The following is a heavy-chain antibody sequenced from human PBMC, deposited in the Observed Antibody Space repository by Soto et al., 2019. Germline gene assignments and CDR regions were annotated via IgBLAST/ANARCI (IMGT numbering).Heavy chain of an antibody. Sequence: GGSLRLSCAASGFTFSSYAMDWVRQAPGKGLEWVAVISYDGSNKYYADSVKGRFTISRDNSKNTLYLQMNSLRAEDTAVYYCARDVDTAMVTLDYWGQGTLVTVS. D-gene: IGHD5-18*01. J-gene: IGHJ4*02. CDR2: ISYDGSNK. V-gene: IGHV3-30-3*01. CDR1: GFTFSSYA. CDR3: ARDVDTAMVTLDY.